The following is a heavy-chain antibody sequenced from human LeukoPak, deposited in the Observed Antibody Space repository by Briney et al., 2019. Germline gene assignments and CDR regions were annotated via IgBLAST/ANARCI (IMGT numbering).Heavy chain of an antibody. CDR1: GYSFTDYD. J-gene: IGHJ4*02. V-gene: IGHV1-18*01. CDR3: ARTGHYQFDS. D-gene: IGHD3-9*01. CDR2: VSIYNDNT. Sequence: ASVKVSCKASGYSFTDYDFNWVRQAPGQGLEWLGWVSIYNDNTNYAREFQDRITMTTDISTGTAYMELKSLTSDDTAVYFCARTGHYQFDSWGQGTLVTVSS.